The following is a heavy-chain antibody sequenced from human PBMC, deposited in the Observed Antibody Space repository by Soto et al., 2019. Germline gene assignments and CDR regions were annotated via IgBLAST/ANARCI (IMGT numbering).Heavy chain of an antibody. CDR3: ARRGRGYAINNWFDP. V-gene: IGHV4-59*01. CDR2: IYYSGST. J-gene: IGHJ5*02. CDR1: GGYLSSYY. Sequence: PSATLSLNLTFSGGYLSSYYWSWIRQPPGKGLEWIGYIYYSGSTNYNPSLKSRVTISVDTSKNQFSLKLSPVTAADTAVYYCARRGRGYAINNWFDPWGQGTRVTVSS. D-gene: IGHD2-8*01.